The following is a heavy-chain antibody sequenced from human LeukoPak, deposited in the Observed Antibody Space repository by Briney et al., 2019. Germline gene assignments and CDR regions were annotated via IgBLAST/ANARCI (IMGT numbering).Heavy chain of an antibody. J-gene: IGHJ4*02. V-gene: IGHV1-2*02. CDR2: INPNSGGT. CDR3: AAQGSREYQLPIFDY. Sequence: ASVKVSCKASGYTFTGYYMHWVRQAPGQGLEWMGWINPNSGGTNYAQKFQGRVTMTRDTSISTAYMELSRLRSDDTAVYYCAAQGSREYQLPIFDYWGRGTLVTVSS. D-gene: IGHD2-2*01. CDR1: GYTFTGYY.